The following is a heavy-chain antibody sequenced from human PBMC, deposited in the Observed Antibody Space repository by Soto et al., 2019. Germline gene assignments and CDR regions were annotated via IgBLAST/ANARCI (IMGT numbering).Heavy chain of an antibody. V-gene: IGHV3-30*18. D-gene: IGHD6-19*01. CDR2: ISYDGSNK. CDR1: GFTFSSYG. CDR3: AKDLYSSGWDAGDY. Sequence: PGGSLRLSCAASGFTFSSYGMHWVRQAPGKGLEWVAVISYDGSNKYYADSVKGRLTISRDNSKNTLYLQMNSLRAEDTAVYYCAKDLYSSGWDAGDYWGQGTLVTVSS. J-gene: IGHJ4*02.